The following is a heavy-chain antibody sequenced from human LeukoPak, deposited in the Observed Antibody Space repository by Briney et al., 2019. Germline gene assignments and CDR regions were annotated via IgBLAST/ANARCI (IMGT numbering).Heavy chain of an antibody. V-gene: IGHV3-23*01. CDR3: AKDRIPDGKYSIDF. D-gene: IGHD5-24*01. Sequence: GGSLRLSCAASGFTFSTYAMNWVRQAPGKELEWVSVIVGNGGGIHYADSVKGRFTISRDNYKSTLYLQMNSLRAEDTAVYYCAKDRIPDGKYSIDFWGQGTLVTVSS. CDR1: GFTFSTYA. CDR2: IVGNGGGI. J-gene: IGHJ4*02.